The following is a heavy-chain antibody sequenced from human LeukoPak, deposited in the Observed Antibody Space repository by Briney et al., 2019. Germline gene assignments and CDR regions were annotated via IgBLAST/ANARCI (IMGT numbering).Heavy chain of an antibody. Sequence: GGSLRLSCAASGFTVSSNYMSWVRQAPGKGLEWVSVIYSGGSTYYADSVKGRFTISRDNSKNTLYLQMNSLRAEDTAVYYCARDRDSGYFQKYGMGVWGQGTTVTVSS. CDR3: ARDRDSGYFQKYGMGV. CDR1: GFTVSSNY. J-gene: IGHJ6*02. V-gene: IGHV3-66*02. D-gene: IGHD3-22*01. CDR2: IYSGGST.